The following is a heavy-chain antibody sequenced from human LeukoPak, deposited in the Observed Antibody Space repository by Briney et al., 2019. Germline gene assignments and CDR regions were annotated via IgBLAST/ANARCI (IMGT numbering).Heavy chain of an antibody. Sequence: PGGSLRLSCAASGMTLSSYAMSWVRLAPGKGLEWVSAINGSGVITYYTDSVKGRFTISRDNSKNTVYLQMNSLRAEDTAIYYCAKDSSQGGDYFDYWGQGTLVTVSS. J-gene: IGHJ4*02. CDR3: AKDSSQGGDYFDY. D-gene: IGHD3-16*01. CDR1: GMTLSSYA. CDR2: INGSGVIT. V-gene: IGHV3-23*01.